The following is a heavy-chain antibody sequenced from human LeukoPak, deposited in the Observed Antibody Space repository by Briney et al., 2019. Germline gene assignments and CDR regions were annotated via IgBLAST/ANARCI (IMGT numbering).Heavy chain of an antibody. CDR2: ISSIRNYI. D-gene: IGHD5-18*01. CDR3: AQGDTAMVSDYFDY. Sequence: GGSLRLSCAASGFTFSGYSMSWVRQAPGKGLEWVSSISSIRNYIYYADSVKGRFTISRDNAKNSLYLQMNSLRAEDTAVYYCAQGDTAMVSDYFDYWGQGTLVTVSS. J-gene: IGHJ4*02. CDR1: GFTFSGYS. V-gene: IGHV3-21*01.